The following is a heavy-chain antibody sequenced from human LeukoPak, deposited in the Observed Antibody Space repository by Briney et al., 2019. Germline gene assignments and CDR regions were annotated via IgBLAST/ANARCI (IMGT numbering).Heavy chain of an antibody. CDR1: GFTFDDYT. V-gene: IGHV3-43*01. D-gene: IGHD3-22*01. J-gene: IGHJ4*02. CDR3: AKGRPFHYYDSSGYLDY. CDR2: ISWDGGST. Sequence: GGSLRLSCAASGFTFDDYTMHWVRHAPGKGLEWVSLISWDGGSTYYADSVKGRFTISRDNSKNSLYLQMNSLRTEDTALYYCAKGRPFHYYDSSGYLDYWGQGTLVTVSS.